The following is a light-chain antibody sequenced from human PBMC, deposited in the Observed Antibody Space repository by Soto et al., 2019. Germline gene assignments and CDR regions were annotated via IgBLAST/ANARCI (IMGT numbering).Light chain of an antibody. CDR3: QQYDTSLPYT. CDR1: QSVNNNY. V-gene: IGKV3-20*01. J-gene: IGKJ4*01. Sequence: EIVLTQSPGTLSLSPGDRATLSCEASQSVNNNYLAWYQHKPGQAPRLLIYGASSRATGIPDRFSSSGSGTDSTLTIRRLEPEDFAVYYCQQYDTSLPYTFGGGTKV. CDR2: GAS.